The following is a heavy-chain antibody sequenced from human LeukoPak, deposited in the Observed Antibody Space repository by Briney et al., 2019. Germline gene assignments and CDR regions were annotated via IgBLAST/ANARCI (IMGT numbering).Heavy chain of an antibody. J-gene: IGHJ4*02. CDR2: IYHSGST. V-gene: IGHV4-59*12. CDR3: ARVSYGGNEIGY. Sequence: SETLSLTCTVSGGSINSYYWSWIRQPPGKGLEWIGYIYHSGSTYYNPSLKSRVTISVDRSKNQFSLKLSSVTAADTAVYYCARVSYGGNEIGYWGQGTLVTVSS. D-gene: IGHD4-23*01. CDR1: GGSINSYY.